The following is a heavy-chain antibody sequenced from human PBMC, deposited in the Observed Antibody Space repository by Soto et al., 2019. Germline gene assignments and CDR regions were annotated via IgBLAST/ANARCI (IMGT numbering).Heavy chain of an antibody. CDR1: GDSISSYY. Sequence: PSETLSLTCTVSGDSISSYYWSWIRQPPGKGLEWIGYIYYSGSTNYNPSLKSRVTISVDTSKNQFSLKLSSVTAADTAVYYCAREVRVWSGYPDYSDYWGQGTLVTVSS. D-gene: IGHD3-3*01. J-gene: IGHJ4*02. V-gene: IGHV4-59*01. CDR3: AREVRVWSGYPDYSDY. CDR2: IYYSGST.